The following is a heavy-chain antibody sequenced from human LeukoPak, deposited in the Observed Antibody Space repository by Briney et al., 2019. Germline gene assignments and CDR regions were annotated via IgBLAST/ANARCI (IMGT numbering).Heavy chain of an antibody. V-gene: IGHV4-34*01. D-gene: IGHD2-2*02. Sequence: SETLSLTCAVYGGSFSGYYWSWIRQPPGKGLEWIGEINHSGSTNYNPSLRRRVTLSVDTSKNQFSPKLSSVTAADTAVYYCARGREDIVVVPAAIAPYYCDYGGQGPLVTVSS. CDR3: ARGREDIVVVPAAIAPYYCDY. CDR1: GGSFSGYY. CDR2: INHSGST. J-gene: IGHJ4*02.